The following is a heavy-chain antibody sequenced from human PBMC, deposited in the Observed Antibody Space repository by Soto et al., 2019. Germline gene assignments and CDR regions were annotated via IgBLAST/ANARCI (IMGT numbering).Heavy chain of an antibody. J-gene: IGHJ4*02. Sequence: GGSLRLSCTVSGFAFNNYGINWVRQAPGKGLEWVSSISKSDYTYYSDSVKGRFTISRDNAKSSVSLQMNTLRVEDTAVYYCAREDSIIIPAVSDFWGQGTLVTVSS. D-gene: IGHD2-2*01. CDR2: ISKSDYT. V-gene: IGHV3-21*01. CDR1: GFAFNNYG. CDR3: AREDSIIIPAVSDF.